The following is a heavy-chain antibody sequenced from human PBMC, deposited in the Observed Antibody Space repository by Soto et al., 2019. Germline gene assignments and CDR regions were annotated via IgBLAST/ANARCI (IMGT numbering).Heavy chain of an antibody. D-gene: IGHD3-9*01. Sequence: QVQLVQSGAEVKKPGASVKVSCKASGYTFTNYGISWVRQAPGQGLEWMGWISAYNGNTKYAQKLQGRVTMTTDTSTSPAYMELRSLRSDDTAVYYCARDLYDILTGYVYNWFDPWGQGTLVTVSS. CDR1: GYTFTNYG. CDR3: ARDLYDILTGYVYNWFDP. V-gene: IGHV1-18*01. J-gene: IGHJ5*02. CDR2: ISAYNGNT.